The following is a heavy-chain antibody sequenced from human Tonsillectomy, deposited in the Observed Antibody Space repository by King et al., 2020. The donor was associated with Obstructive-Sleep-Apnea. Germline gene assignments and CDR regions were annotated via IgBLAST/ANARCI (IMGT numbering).Heavy chain of an antibody. CDR3: ARGRFGELATPSSAPLFDY. Sequence: QLVQSGAEVKKPGSSVKVSCKASGGTFSSYAISWVRQAPGQGLEWMGGIIPIIGTANYAQKFQGRVTITADESTSTAYMELSSRRAEETAVYYCARGRFGELATPSSAPLFDYWGQGTLVTVSS. J-gene: IGHJ4*02. CDR2: IIPIIGTA. D-gene: IGHD3-10*01. V-gene: IGHV1-69*12. CDR1: GGTFSSYA.